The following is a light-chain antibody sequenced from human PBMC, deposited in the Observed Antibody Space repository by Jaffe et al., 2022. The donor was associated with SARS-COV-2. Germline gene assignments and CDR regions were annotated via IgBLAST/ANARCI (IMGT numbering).Light chain of an antibody. J-gene: IGKJ4*01. CDR1: QSVLYSSNNKNY. CDR3: QQYYGSPLT. CDR2: WAS. Sequence: DIVMTQSPDSLAVSLGERATINCRSSQSVLYSSNNKNYLAWYQQKPGQPPKLLFYWASTRESGVPDRFSGSGSETDFTLTISSLQAEDVAVYYCQQYYGSPLTFGGGTKVEIK. V-gene: IGKV4-1*01.